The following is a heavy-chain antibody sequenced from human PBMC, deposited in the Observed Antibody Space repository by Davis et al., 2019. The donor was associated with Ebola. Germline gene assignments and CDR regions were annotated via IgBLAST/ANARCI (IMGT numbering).Heavy chain of an antibody. J-gene: IGHJ4*02. CDR1: GYSFTSHW. D-gene: IGHD1-7*01. Sequence: GESLKISCKGSGYSFTSHWFGWVRQLPGKGLEYMGIIYSDDSDTRYSPSFQGQVTISADMSINTAYLQWNSLKASDTAMYYCARLKSGTIDFWGQGTLVTVSS. V-gene: IGHV5-51*01. CDR3: ARLKSGTIDF. CDR2: IYSDDSDT.